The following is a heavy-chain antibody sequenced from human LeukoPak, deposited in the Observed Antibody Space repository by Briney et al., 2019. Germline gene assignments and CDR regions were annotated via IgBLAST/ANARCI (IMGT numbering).Heavy chain of an antibody. Sequence: SETLSLTCTVSGGSISSYYWSWIRQPPGKGLEWIGYIYYSGSTNYNPSLKSRVTISVDTSKDQFSLKLSSVTAADTAVYYCVRVSGTIRIWPQPFGDGMDVWGQGTTVTVSS. CDR2: IYYSGST. CDR3: VRVSGTIRIWPQPFGDGMDV. J-gene: IGHJ6*02. CDR1: GGSISSYY. V-gene: IGHV4-59*01. D-gene: IGHD2/OR15-2a*01.